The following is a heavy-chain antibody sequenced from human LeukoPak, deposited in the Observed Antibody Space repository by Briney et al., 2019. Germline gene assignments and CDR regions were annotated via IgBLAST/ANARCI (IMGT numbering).Heavy chain of an antibody. CDR3: ARGARAGYNLEPFDY. D-gene: IGHD5-24*01. CDR2: ICYSGST. CDR1: GGSMSSYY. V-gene: IGHV4-59*08. J-gene: IGHJ4*02. Sequence: PSETLSLTCTVSGGSMSSYYWSWIRQPPGKGLEWIGYICYSGSTKYNPSLKSRVTISVDTSKNQFSLKLSSVTAADTAVYYCARGARAGYNLEPFDYWGQGTLVTVSS.